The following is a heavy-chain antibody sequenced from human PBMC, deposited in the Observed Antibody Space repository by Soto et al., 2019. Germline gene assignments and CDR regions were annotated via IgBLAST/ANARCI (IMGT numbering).Heavy chain of an antibody. CDR2: IGDTGTFI. Sequence: EVQLVESGGGLVKPGGSLSLSCVGSAFIFSDHSMNWVRQAPGKGLEWVTSIGDTGTFIYYADSVKGRFNISRDNSKNSLFLQMDSLRPEDTAVYYCAREQRYLRQSYRDYWGHGTVVSVSS. CDR1: AFIFSDHS. CDR3: AREQRYLRQSYRDY. D-gene: IGHD1-26*01. J-gene: IGHJ4*01. V-gene: IGHV3-21*01.